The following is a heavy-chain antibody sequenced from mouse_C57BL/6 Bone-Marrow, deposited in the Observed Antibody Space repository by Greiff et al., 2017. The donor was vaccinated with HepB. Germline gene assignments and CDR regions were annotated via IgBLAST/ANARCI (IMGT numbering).Heavy chain of an antibody. Sequence: VQLQQSGTVLARPGASVKMSCKTSGYTFTSYWMHWVKQRPGQGLEWIGAIYPGNSDTSYNQKFKGKAKLTAVTSASTAYMELSSLTNEDSAVYYCTREGITTVVGYFDYWGQGTTLTVSS. J-gene: IGHJ2*01. CDR2: IYPGNSDT. D-gene: IGHD1-1*01. V-gene: IGHV1-5*01. CDR3: TREGITTVVGYFDY. CDR1: GYTFTSYW.